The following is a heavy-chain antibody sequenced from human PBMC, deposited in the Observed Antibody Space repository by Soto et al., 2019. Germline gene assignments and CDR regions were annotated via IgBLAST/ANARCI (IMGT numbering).Heavy chain of an antibody. D-gene: IGHD2-15*01. J-gene: IGHJ4*02. V-gene: IGHV1-2*04. CDR1: GYTFTGYY. CDR3: ARGRSGHIYPTYYFDY. Sequence: ASVKVSCKASGYTFTGYYMHWLRQAPGQGLEWMGWINPNSGGTNYAQKFQGWVTMTRDTSISTAYMELSRLRSDDTAVYYCARGRSGHIYPTYYFDYWGQGTLVTVSS. CDR2: INPNSGGT.